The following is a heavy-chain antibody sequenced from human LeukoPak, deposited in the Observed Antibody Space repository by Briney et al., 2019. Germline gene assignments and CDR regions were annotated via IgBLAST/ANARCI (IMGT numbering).Heavy chain of an antibody. Sequence: SETLSLTCTVSGGSISNYYWNWIRQPPGKGLEWIGYIYYSGSTNYNPSLKSRVTISVDTSKNQFSLKLSSVTAADTAVYYCARTYYYDSSGYYTLEYYFDYWGQGTLVTVSS. CDR2: IYYSGST. J-gene: IGHJ4*02. CDR3: ARTYYYDSSGYYTLEYYFDY. V-gene: IGHV4-59*01. CDR1: GGSISNYY. D-gene: IGHD3-22*01.